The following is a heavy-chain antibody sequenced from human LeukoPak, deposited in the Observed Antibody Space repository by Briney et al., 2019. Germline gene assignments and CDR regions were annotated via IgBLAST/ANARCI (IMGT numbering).Heavy chain of an antibody. CDR3: ASSGSYRFDY. D-gene: IGHD1-26*01. CDR2: ITASGTAM. Sequence: GSLRLSCAASGFTFSSYSMNWVRQAPGKGLEWVSHITASGTAMFYADSVKGRFTISRDNARNSLYLQMNSLRDEDTAVYYCASSGSYRFDYWGQGTLVTVSS. CDR1: GFTFSSYS. J-gene: IGHJ4*02. V-gene: IGHV3-48*02.